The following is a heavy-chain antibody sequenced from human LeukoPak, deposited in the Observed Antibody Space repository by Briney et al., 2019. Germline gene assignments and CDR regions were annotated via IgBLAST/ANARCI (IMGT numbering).Heavy chain of an antibody. D-gene: IGHD6-13*01. CDR2: IKQDGSEK. V-gene: IGHV3-7*01. CDR3: ARMIAAAGPRGDY. CDR1: GFTFSSYW. J-gene: IGHJ4*02. Sequence: GGSLRLSCAVSGFTFSSYWMSWVRQAPRKGLEWVANIKQDGSEKNYVDSVKGRFTISRDNAKNSLYLKMNSLRAEDTAVYYCARMIAAAGPRGDYWGQGTLVTVSS.